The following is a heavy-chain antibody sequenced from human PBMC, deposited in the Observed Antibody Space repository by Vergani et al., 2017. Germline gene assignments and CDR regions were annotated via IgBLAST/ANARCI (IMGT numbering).Heavy chain of an antibody. J-gene: IGHJ4*02. Sequence: DVHLAESGGGFFQPGGSLRLPCSASGFSFNRYWMHWVRQVPGKGLLWVSRIKSYGSITAYADSVKGRFTISRDNAQHTLYLQMNSLRVEDKGVYYCARARCIETCYMCNWLHYWGQGTLVTVSS. CDR3: ARARCIETCYMCNWLHY. CDR1: GFSFNRYW. D-gene: IGHD5-12*01. V-gene: IGHV3-74*03. CDR2: IKSYGSIT.